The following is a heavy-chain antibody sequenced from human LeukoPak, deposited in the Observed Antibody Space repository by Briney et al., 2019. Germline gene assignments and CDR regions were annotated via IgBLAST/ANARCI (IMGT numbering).Heavy chain of an antibody. CDR2: MFPDGRT. J-gene: IGHJ4*02. CDR3: ATTNPVYGYSNY. Sequence: GGSLRLSCAVSGFSVNDNYMSWVRQAPGKGLQWVSVMFPDGRTYYADSVKGRFTISRDLARNTLLLQMHSLRADDTAVHYCATTNPVYGYSNYWRQGTLLTVSS. CDR1: GFSVNDNY. V-gene: IGHV3-53*01. D-gene: IGHD4-17*01.